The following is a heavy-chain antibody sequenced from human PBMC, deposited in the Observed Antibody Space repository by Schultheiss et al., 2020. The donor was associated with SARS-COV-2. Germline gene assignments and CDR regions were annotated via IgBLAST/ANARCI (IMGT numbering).Heavy chain of an antibody. CDR1: GGSISSSNW. CDR2: IYHSGRT. D-gene: IGHD2-2*01. V-gene: IGHV4-4*02. CDR3: AREGDVVVPAAFNWFDP. J-gene: IGHJ5*02. Sequence: SETLSLTCAVSGGSISSSNWWSWVRQPPGKGLEWIGEIYHSGRTNYNPSLKSRVTISVDKSKNQFSLKLSSVTAADTAVYYCAREGDVVVPAAFNWFDPWGQGTLVTVSS.